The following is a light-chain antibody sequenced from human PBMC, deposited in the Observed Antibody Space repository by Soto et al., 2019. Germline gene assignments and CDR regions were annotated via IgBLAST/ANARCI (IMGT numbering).Light chain of an antibody. CDR1: SSDVGSYTL. Sequence: QSALTQPASVSGSPGQSITISCTGSSSDVGSYTLVSWYQQHPGKVPKLMIYEVSKRPSGVSVRFSGSRSGNTASLTISGLQAEDEADYFCWSYAGSFTYVFGTGTKVNVL. CDR2: EVS. CDR3: WSYAGSFTYV. J-gene: IGLJ1*01. V-gene: IGLV2-23*02.